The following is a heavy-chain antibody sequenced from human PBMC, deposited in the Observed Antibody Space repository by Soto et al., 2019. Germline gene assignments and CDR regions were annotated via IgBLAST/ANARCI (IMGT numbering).Heavy chain of an antibody. CDR3: ASNAQVATPDY. CDR2: ISYDGSNK. Sequence: QVQLVESGGGVVQPGRSLRLSCAASGFTFSSYAMHWVRQAPGKGLEWVAVISYDGSNKYYADSVKGRFTISRDNSKNTLYLQMNSLRAEDTAVYYCASNAQVATPDYWGQGTLFTVSS. J-gene: IGHJ4*02. V-gene: IGHV3-30-3*01. D-gene: IGHD2-15*01. CDR1: GFTFSSYA.